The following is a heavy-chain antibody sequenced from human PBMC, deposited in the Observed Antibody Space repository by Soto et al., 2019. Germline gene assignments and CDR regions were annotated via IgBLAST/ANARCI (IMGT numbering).Heavy chain of an antibody. CDR1: GGSFSGYY. Sequence: SETLSLTCAVYGGSFSGYYWSWIRQPPGKGLEWIGEINHSGSTNYNPSLKSRVTISVDTSKNQFSLKLSSVTAADTAVYYCVGSRGAGNYGYFDLWGRGALVTVSS. V-gene: IGHV4-34*01. CDR2: INHSGST. J-gene: IGHJ2*01. D-gene: IGHD3-10*01. CDR3: VGSRGAGNYGYFDL.